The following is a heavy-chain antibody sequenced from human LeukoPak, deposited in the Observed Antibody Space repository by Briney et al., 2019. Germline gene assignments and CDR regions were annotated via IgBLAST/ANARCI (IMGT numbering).Heavy chain of an antibody. CDR1: GFTFSSYS. V-gene: IGHV3-21*01. D-gene: IGHD6-19*01. CDR2: ISSSSSYI. J-gene: IGHJ4*02. Sequence: PGGSLRLSCAASGFTFSSYSMNWVRQAPGKGLEWVSSISSSSSYIYYADSVKGRFTISRDNAKNSLYLQMNSLRAEDTAVYYCARDLIAVAGTGDYWGQGTLVTASS. CDR3: ARDLIAVAGTGDY.